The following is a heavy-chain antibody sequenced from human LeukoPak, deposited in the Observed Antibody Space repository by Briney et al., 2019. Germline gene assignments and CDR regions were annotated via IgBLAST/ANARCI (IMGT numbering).Heavy chain of an antibody. CDR1: GGSISSSNW. CDR3: ATTTSRYCSGGSCYSDYYYYGMDV. J-gene: IGHJ6*02. V-gene: IGHV4-4*02. CDR2: IYHSGST. D-gene: IGHD2-15*01. Sequence: SETLSLTCAVSGGSISSSNWWSWVRQPPGKGLEWIGEIYHSGSTNYNPSLKSRVTITVDKSKNQFSLKLSSVTAADTAVYYCATTTSRYCSGGSCYSDYYYYGMDVWGQGTTVTVSS.